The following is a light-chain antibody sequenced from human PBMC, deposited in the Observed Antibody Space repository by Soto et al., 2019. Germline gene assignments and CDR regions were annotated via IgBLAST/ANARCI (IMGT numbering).Light chain of an antibody. CDR3: SSYTSSNTLVYV. CDR1: SSDVVGYDY. CDR2: DVS. Sequence: QSVLAQPASVSGSPGQSIAISCTGTSSDVVGYDYVSWYQQHPGKAPKLVIYDVSNRPSGISNRFSGSKSGNTASLTISGLQTEDEADYYCSSYTSSNTLVYVFGTGTKVTVL. J-gene: IGLJ1*01. V-gene: IGLV2-14*01.